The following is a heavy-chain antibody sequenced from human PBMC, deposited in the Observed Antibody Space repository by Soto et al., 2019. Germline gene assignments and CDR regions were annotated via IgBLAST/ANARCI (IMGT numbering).Heavy chain of an antibody. V-gene: IGHV1-3*01. CDR2: INVGNGNT. CDR1: GYTFTSYA. D-gene: IGHD5-12*01. Sequence: WASVKVSCKASGYTFTSYAMHWVRQAPGQRLEWMGWINVGNGNTKYSQKFQGRVTITRDTSASTAYMELSSLRSEDTAVYYCARDIVADLLDYWGQGTLVTVSS. CDR3: ARDIVADLLDY. J-gene: IGHJ4*02.